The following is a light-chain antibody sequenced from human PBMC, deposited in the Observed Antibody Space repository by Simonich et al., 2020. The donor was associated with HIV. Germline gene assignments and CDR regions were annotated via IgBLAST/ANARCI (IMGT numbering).Light chain of an antibody. V-gene: IGKV3D-20*01. CDR3: QQYSNSLWT. CDR1: QSLSSDF. Sequence: IVLTQSPATLTLSPGERATLSCGASQSLSSDFFAWYQQKPGLAPRLLIYDASSRATCIPDRFSGSGSGTDYTLTISKLEPEDFAVYYCQQYSNSLWTFGQGTKVEIK. J-gene: IGKJ1*01. CDR2: DAS.